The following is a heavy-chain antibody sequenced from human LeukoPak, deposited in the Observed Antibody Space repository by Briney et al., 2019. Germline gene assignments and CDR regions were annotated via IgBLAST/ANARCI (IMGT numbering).Heavy chain of an antibody. CDR3: ARGERSGYYYA. Sequence: PGGSLRLSCAASGFTFSSYWMHCVRQAPGKGLVWVSRINSDGSSTSYADSVKGRFTISRDNAKNTLYLQMNSLRAEDTAVYYCARGERSGYYYAWGQGTLVTVSS. J-gene: IGHJ5*02. CDR1: GFTFSSYW. CDR2: INSDGSST. D-gene: IGHD3-22*01. V-gene: IGHV3-74*01.